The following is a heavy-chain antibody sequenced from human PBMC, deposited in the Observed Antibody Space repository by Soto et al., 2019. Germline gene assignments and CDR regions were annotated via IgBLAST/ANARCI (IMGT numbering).Heavy chain of an antibody. J-gene: IGHJ5*02. V-gene: IGHV4-30-4*01. CDR3: ARTGADNWFDP. D-gene: IGHD3-10*01. Sequence: SETLSLTCTVSGGSISSGDYYWSWIRQPPGKGLEWIGYIYYSGSTYYNPSLKSRVTISVDTSKNQFSLKLSYVTAADTAVYYCARTGADNWFDPWGQGTLVTVSS. CDR1: GGSISSGDYY. CDR2: IYYSGST.